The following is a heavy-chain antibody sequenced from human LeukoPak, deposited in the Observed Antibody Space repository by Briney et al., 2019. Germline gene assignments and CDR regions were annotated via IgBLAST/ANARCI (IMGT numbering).Heavy chain of an antibody. V-gene: IGHV3-7*01. CDR2: IKPDGSAT. D-gene: IGHD2-2*01. J-gene: IGHJ4*02. CDR3: ARDQEGRYCSSTSCYSWTFDY. CDR1: GFTLRSEW. Sequence: GGSLRLSCAASGFTLRSEWMSWLRQTPEKGLEWVANIKPDGSATAYVDSVKGRFTISRDNSKNTLYLQMNSLRAEDTAVYYCARDQEGRYCSSTSCYSWTFDYWGQGTLVTVSS.